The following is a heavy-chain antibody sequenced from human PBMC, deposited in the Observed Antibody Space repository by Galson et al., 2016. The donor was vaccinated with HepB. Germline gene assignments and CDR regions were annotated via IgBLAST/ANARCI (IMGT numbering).Heavy chain of an antibody. D-gene: IGHD2-15*01. V-gene: IGHV3-74*01. Sequence: SMRLSCAASGFTFSNYWMVWVRQAPGKGLVWLSHINFDGSSTNYADSVKGRFTISRDTAKNALYLQINSLRAEDTAFYYCARREAGRGFYYYYFGMDIWGQGTTVTVSS. CDR3: ARREAGRGFYYYYFGMDI. CDR1: GFTFSNYW. J-gene: IGHJ6*02. CDR2: INFDGSST.